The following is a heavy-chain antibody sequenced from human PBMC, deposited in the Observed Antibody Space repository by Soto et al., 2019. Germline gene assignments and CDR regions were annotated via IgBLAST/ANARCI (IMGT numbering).Heavy chain of an antibody. J-gene: IGHJ1*01. D-gene: IGHD2-15*01. CDR3: AGWTRVVVAATPSEYFQH. CDR2: IYYSGST. CDR1: GGSISSYY. Sequence: SETLSLTCTVSGGSISSYYWSWIRQPPGKGLEWIGYIYYSGSTNYNPSLKSRVTISVDTSKNQFSLKLSSVTAADTAVYYCAGWTRVVVAATPSEYFQHWGQGTLVTVSS. V-gene: IGHV4-59*08.